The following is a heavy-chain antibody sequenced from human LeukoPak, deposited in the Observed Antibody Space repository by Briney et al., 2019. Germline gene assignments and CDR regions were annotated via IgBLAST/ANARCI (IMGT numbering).Heavy chain of an antibody. D-gene: IGHD5-24*01. J-gene: IGHJ4*02. V-gene: IGHV3-30*02. CDR1: GFTFSSYG. Sequence: GGSPRLSCAASGFTFSSYGMHWVRQAPGKGPEWVAFIRYDGSNKYYADSVKGRFTISRDNSKNTLYLQMNSLRAEDTAVYYCAKIGIMATITFDYWGQGTLVTVSS. CDR3: AKIGIMATITFDY. CDR2: IRYDGSNK.